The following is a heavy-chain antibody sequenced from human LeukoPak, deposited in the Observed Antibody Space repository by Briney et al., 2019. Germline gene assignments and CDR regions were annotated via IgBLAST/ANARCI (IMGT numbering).Heavy chain of an antibody. D-gene: IGHD1-26*01. Sequence: LPGRSLRLSCAASGFTFSRCAMHWVRQAPGKGLEWVAFTSHDGTTNYYADSVKGRFTISRDNSKNTLYLQMNSLRAEDTAVYYCAKGDPVGGLDYWGQGTLVTVSS. V-gene: IGHV3-30*18. CDR1: GFTFSRCA. CDR2: TSHDGTTN. J-gene: IGHJ4*02. CDR3: AKGDPVGGLDY.